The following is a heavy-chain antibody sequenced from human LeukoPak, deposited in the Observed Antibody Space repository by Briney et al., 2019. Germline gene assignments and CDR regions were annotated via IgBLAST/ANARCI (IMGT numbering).Heavy chain of an antibody. V-gene: IGHV1-46*01. CDR2: INPSGGST. J-gene: IGHJ4*02. D-gene: IGHD6-13*01. Sequence: ASVKVSCKSAGYTFTSYYMHWVRQAPGQGLEWMGIINPSGGSTSYAQKFQGRVTMTRDTSTSTVYMELSSLRSEDTAVYYCARGAFSSSWYEAIDYWGQGTLVTVSS. CDR3: ARGAFSSSWYEAIDY. CDR1: GYTFTSYY.